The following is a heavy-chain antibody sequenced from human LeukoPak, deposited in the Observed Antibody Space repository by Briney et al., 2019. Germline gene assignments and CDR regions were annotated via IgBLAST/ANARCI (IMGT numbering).Heavy chain of an antibody. CDR1: GFTFGDYA. CDR3: TRDRGLRYFDWLLFDY. J-gene: IGHJ4*02. D-gene: IGHD3-9*01. CDR2: IRSKAYGGTT. Sequence: GGSLRLSCTASGFTFGDYAMSWFRQAPGKGLEWVGFIRSKAYGGTTEYAASVKGRFSISRDDSKSIAYLQMNSLKTEDTGVYYCTRDRGLRYFDWLLFDYWGQGTLVTVSS. V-gene: IGHV3-49*03.